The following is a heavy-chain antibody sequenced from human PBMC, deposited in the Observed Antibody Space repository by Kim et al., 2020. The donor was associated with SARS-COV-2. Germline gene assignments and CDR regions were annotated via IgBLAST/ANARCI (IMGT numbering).Heavy chain of an antibody. D-gene: IGHD4-17*01. CDR1: GFTFSSYS. CDR2: ISSSSSYI. CDR3: ARDGDYRYYYYGMDV. V-gene: IGHV3-21*01. J-gene: IGHJ6*02. Sequence: GGSLRLSCAASGFTFSSYSMNWVRQAPGKGLEWVSSISSSSSYIYYADSVKGRFTISRDNAKNSLYLQMNSLRAEDTAVYYCARDGDYRYYYYGMDVWGQGTTVTVSS.